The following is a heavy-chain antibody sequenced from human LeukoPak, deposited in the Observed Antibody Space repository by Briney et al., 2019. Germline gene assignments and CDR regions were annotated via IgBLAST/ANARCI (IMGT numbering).Heavy chain of an antibody. J-gene: IGHJ4*02. CDR2: IXXXXGNT. Sequence: ASVKVSCKASGYTFSSYGISXXXXAPGQGLXXXGWIXXXXGNTNYAQKFQGRXXXTXXXSTSTAYMELRSLRSDDTAVYYCARVRNLWTPFFDYWGQGTLVTVSS. D-gene: IGHD2/OR15-2a*01. CDR3: ARVRNLWTPFFDY. CDR1: GYTFSSYG. V-gene: IGHV1-18*01.